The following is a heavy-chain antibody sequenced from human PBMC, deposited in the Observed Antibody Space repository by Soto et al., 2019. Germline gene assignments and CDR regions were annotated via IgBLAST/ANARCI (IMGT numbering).Heavy chain of an antibody. D-gene: IGHD5-18*01. J-gene: IGHJ6*02. Sequence: PSESLSLTCAVPVYSISSGYYWGCIRQPPGKGLEWIGSIYHSGSTYYNPSLKSRVTISVDTSKNQFSLKLSSVTAADTAVYYCARGGYSYGYYYGMDVWGQGTTVTVSS. CDR1: VYSISSGYY. V-gene: IGHV4-38-2*01. CDR2: IYHSGST. CDR3: ARGGYSYGYYYGMDV.